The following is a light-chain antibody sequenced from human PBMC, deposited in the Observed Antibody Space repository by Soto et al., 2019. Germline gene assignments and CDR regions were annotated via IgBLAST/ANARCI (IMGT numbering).Light chain of an antibody. J-gene: IGKJ5*01. CDR2: SAA. CDR3: QQNGSLAIT. CDR1: QSLTGGY. V-gene: IGKV3-20*01. Sequence: DMVLTQSPGTLSLSPGERATLSCRASQSLTGGYLAWFQQKPGQTPRLLIYSAANRATSIPDRFSGSGSGTDFTLTISRLEPEDFVVYFCQQNGSLAITFGQGTRLEIK.